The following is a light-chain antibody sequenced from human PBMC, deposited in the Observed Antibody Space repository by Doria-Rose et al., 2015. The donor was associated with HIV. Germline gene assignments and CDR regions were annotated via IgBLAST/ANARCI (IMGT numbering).Light chain of an antibody. CDR2: AAS. Sequence: DRVTITCRASQDINTYLARFQQKPGKAPKSLIYAASSLQSGVPSKFRGSGSETDFTLTITSLQPEDFATYYCQQYKSYPITFGQGTRLEIK. CDR1: QDINTY. J-gene: IGKJ5*01. V-gene: IGKV1-16*02. CDR3: QQYKSYPIT.